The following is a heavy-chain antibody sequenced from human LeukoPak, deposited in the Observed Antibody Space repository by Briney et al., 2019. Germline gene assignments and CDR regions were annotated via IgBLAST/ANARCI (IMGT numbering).Heavy chain of an antibody. V-gene: IGHV4-34*01. J-gene: IGHJ4*02. D-gene: IGHD6-25*01. CDR1: GGSFSGYY. CDR3: ARGLAAALDY. Sequence: SETLSLTCAVYGGSFSGYYWSWIRQPPGKGLEWIGEINHSGSTNYNPSLKSRVTISVDTSKNQFSLKLSSVTAADTAVYYCARGLAAALDYWGQGTLVTVSS. CDR2: INHSGST.